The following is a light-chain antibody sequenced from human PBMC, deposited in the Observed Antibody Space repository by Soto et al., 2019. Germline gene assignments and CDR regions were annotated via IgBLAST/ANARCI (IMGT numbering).Light chain of an antibody. CDR1: SSDVGRYDW. V-gene: IGLV2-8*01. J-gene: IGLJ2*01. CDR2: DVI. Sequence: QSALTQPPSASGSPGQSVTISCTGTSSDVGRYDWVSWYQQHPGKAPKLMLYDVIKRPSGVPDRFSGSKSGNTASLTVSGLQAEDEADYYCSSYADSNNVLFGGGTKVTVL. CDR3: SSYADSNNVL.